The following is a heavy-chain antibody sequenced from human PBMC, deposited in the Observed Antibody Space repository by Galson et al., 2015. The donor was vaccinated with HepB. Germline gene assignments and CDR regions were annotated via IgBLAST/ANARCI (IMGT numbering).Heavy chain of an antibody. V-gene: IGHV3-33*06. D-gene: IGHD3-10*01. Sequence: SLRLSCAASGFSFSTYGMHWVRQAPGKGLEWVAVIWYDGNNKDYAHSVKGRFTISRDNSKNTLYLQMNSLRVEDTAVYYCAKVFIGSGSVWGQGTMVTVSS. J-gene: IGHJ3*01. CDR1: GFSFSTYG. CDR3: AKVFIGSGSV. CDR2: IWYDGNNK.